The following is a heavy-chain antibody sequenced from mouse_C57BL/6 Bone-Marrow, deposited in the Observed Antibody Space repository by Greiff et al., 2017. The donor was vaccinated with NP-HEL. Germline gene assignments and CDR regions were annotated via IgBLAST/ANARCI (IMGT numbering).Heavy chain of an antibody. CDR3: ARDTTVNFDY. CDR2: IYPGSGNT. Sequence: VQLQQSGPELVKPGASVKISCKASGYSFTSYYIHWVKQRPGQGLEWIGWIYPGSGNTKYNEKFKGKATLTADTSSSTAYMQLSSLTSEDSAVYYCARDTTVNFDYWGQGTTLTVSS. J-gene: IGHJ2*01. V-gene: IGHV1-66*01. CDR1: GYSFTSYY. D-gene: IGHD1-1*01.